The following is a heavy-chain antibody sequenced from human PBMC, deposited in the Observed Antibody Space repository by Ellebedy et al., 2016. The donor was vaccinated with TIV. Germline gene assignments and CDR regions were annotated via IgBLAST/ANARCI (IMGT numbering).Heavy chain of an antibody. Sequence: PGGSLRLSCTAPGFHFGDYAMIWVRQAPGKGLEWLANIKQAEGAKFYVDSVKGRFTISRDNAKSSLYLQMNSLRAEDTAVYYCARGPMWLVREGVDYWGQGALVTVSS. J-gene: IGHJ4*02. V-gene: IGHV3-7*03. CDR2: IKQAEGAK. D-gene: IGHD6-19*01. CDR3: ARGPMWLVREGVDY. CDR1: GFHFGDYA.